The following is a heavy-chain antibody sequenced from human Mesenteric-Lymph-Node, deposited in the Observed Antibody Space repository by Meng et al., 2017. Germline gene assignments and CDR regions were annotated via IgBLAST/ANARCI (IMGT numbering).Heavy chain of an antibody. CDR1: GDSVSTNSAA. J-gene: IGHJ4*02. CDR3: ARDPAAFDF. CDR2: TYYKSKWYN. D-gene: IGHD6-25*01. Sequence: QVQLQHSGPGLVKPSQTLSRTCAISGDSVSTNSAAWNWIRQSPSGGLEWLGRTYYKSKWYNDYAESVKSRIAINPDTSKNQFSLQLNSVTPEDTAVYYCARDPAAFDFWGQGILVTVSS. V-gene: IGHV6-1*01.